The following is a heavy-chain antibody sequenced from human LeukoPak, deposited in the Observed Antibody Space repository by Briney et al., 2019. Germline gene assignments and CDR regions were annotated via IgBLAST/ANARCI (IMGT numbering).Heavy chain of an antibody. CDR2: IYYSGST. CDR3: ARSDSGIAAAGTFDY. Sequence: SETLSLSCTVSGGSISSSSYYWGRIRQPPGKGLEWIGCIYYSGSTYYNPSLKSRVTISVDTSKNQFSLKLSSVTAADTAVYYCARSDSGIAAAGTFDYWGQGTLVTVSS. CDR1: GGSISSSSYY. D-gene: IGHD6-13*01. J-gene: IGHJ4*02. V-gene: IGHV4-39*07.